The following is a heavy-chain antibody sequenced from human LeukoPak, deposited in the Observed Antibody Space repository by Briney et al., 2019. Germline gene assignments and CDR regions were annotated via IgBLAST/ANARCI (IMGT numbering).Heavy chain of an antibody. CDR2: ISGTSSYI. Sequence: GGSLRLSCAASGFTFSSYSMNWVRQAPGKGLEWVSSISGTSSYIYYADSVKGRFTISRDNAKNSLYLQMNSLRAEDTAVYYCARVGYYDSRSTDAFDIWGQGTMVTVPS. J-gene: IGHJ3*02. CDR1: GFTFSSYS. D-gene: IGHD3-22*01. V-gene: IGHV3-21*01. CDR3: ARVGYYDSRSTDAFDI.